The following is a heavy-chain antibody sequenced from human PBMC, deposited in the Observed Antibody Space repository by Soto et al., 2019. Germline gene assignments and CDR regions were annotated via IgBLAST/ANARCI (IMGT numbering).Heavy chain of an antibody. V-gene: IGHV1-69*01. Sequence: QVQLVQSGAEVKKPGSSVKVSCKASGGTFSSYAISWVRQAPGQGLEWRGGFIPIFGTANYAQKFQGRVTITADESTSTAYMELSSLRSEDTAVYYCARVYDSSGYYSPYWYFDLWGRGTLVTVSS. CDR2: FIPIFGTA. CDR1: GGTFSSYA. D-gene: IGHD3-22*01. CDR3: ARVYDSSGYYSPYWYFDL. J-gene: IGHJ2*01.